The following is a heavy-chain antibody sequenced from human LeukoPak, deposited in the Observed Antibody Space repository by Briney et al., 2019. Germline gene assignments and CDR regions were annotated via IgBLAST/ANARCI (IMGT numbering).Heavy chain of an antibody. Sequence: ASVKVSCKVSGYTLTELSMHWVRQAPGKGLEWRGGFDPEDGETIYAQKFPGRVTMTQDTSTDTAYMELSSLRSEDTAVYYCATAELSDAFDIWGQGTMVTVSS. D-gene: IGHD1-26*01. CDR2: FDPEDGET. CDR1: GYTLTELS. V-gene: IGHV1-24*01. CDR3: ATAELSDAFDI. J-gene: IGHJ3*02.